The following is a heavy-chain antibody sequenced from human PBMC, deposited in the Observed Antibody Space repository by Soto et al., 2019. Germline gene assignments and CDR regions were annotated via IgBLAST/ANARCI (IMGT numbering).Heavy chain of an antibody. CDR3: ARDGEWVGGSCHLEYFQH. CDR1: GFTFSSYS. CDR2: ISSSSSYI. J-gene: IGHJ1*01. D-gene: IGHD2-15*01. Sequence: EVQLVESGGGLVKPGGSLRLSCAASGFTFSSYSMNWVRQAPGKGLEWVSSISSSSSYIYYADSVKGRFTISRDNAKNSRYLQMNSLRAEDTAVYYCARDGEWVGGSCHLEYFQHWGQGTLVTVSS. V-gene: IGHV3-21*01.